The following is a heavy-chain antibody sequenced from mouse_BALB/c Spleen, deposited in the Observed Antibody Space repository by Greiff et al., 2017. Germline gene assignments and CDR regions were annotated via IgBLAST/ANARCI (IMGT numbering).Heavy chain of an antibody. D-gene: IGHD2-4*01. Sequence: EVKVVESGGGLVQPGGSLRLSCATSGFTFTDYYMSWVRQPPGKALEWLGFIRNKANGYTTEYSASVKGRFTISRDNSQSILYLQMNTLRAEDSATYYCARDSDYEPLAYWGQGTLVTVSA. CDR3: ARDSDYEPLAY. CDR2: IRNKANGYTT. CDR1: GFTFTDYY. J-gene: IGHJ3*01. V-gene: IGHV7-3*02.